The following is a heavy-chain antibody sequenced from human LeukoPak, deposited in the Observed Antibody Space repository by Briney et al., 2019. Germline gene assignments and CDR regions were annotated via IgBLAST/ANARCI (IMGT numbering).Heavy chain of an antibody. CDR2: ISYDGSNK. CDR3: ARDAKLCSSTSCIDY. J-gene: IGHJ4*02. V-gene: IGHV3-30*04. CDR1: GFTFSSYD. Sequence: GGSLRLSCAASGFTFSSYDVHWVRQAPGKGLEWVAVISYDGSNKYYADSVKGRFTISRDNSKNTLYLQMNSLRAEDTAVYYCARDAKLCSSTSCIDYWGQGTLVTVSS. D-gene: IGHD2-2*01.